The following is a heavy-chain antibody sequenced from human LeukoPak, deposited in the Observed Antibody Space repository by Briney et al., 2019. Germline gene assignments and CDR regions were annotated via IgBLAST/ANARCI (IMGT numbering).Heavy chain of an antibody. CDR3: AVAPGDY. CDR2: INPNTGDT. V-gene: IGHV1-2*02. D-gene: IGHD2-21*01. CDR1: GYTFSNYY. J-gene: IGHJ4*02. Sequence: ASVKVSCKASGYTFSNYYIHWVRQAPGQGLEWMGWINPNTGDTHYAQKFQGRVTLTRDTSITTVYMELSRLTSDDTAIFYCAVAPGDYWGQGTLVTVSS.